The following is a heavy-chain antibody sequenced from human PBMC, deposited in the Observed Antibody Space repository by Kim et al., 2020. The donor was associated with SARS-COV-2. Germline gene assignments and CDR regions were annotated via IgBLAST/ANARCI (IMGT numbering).Heavy chain of an antibody. J-gene: IGHJ4*02. CDR2: INTNSGGT. CDR1: GYTFTGYY. D-gene: IGHD3-16*02. V-gene: IGHV1-2*04. Sequence: ASVKVSCKASGYTFTGYYMHWVRQAPGQGLEWMGWINTNSGGTNYAQKFQGWVTMTRDTSISTAYMELSRLRSDDTAVYYCARDPSGHYYDYVWGSYPYFGCWGQGTLVTVSS. CDR3: ARDPSGHYYDYVWGSYPYFGC.